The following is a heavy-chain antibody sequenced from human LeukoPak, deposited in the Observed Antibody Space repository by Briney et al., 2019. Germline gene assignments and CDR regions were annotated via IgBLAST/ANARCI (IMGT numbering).Heavy chain of an antibody. V-gene: IGHV4-39*07. D-gene: IGHD3-22*01. CDR3: ARVAYYDSSGYYVRWEYYFDY. J-gene: IGHJ4*02. Sequence: SETLSLTCAVYGGSFSSYYWGWIRQPPGKGLEWIGSIYYSGSTYYNPSLKSRVTISVDTSKNQFSLKLSSVTAADTAVYYCARVAYYDSSGYYVRWEYYFDYWGQGTLVTVSS. CDR2: IYYSGST. CDR1: GGSFSSYY.